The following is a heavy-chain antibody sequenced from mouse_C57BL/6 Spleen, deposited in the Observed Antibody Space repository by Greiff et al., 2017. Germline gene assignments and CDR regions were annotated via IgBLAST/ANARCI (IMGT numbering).Heavy chain of an antibody. Sequence: EVQLVESGPELVKPGASVKMSCKASGYTFTDYNMHWVKQSHGKSLEWIGYINPNNGGTSYNQKFKGKATLTVNKSSSTAYMELRSLTSEDSAVYYCARRNYDGYYHYAMDYWGQGTSVTVSS. D-gene: IGHD2-3*01. J-gene: IGHJ4*01. V-gene: IGHV1-22*01. CDR1: GYTFTDYN. CDR2: INPNNGGT. CDR3: ARRNYDGYYHYAMDY.